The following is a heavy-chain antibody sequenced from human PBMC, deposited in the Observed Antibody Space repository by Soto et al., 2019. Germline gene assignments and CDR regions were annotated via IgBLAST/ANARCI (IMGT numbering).Heavy chain of an antibody. D-gene: IGHD3-9*01. V-gene: IGHV4-59*01. J-gene: IGHJ6*02. CDR3: ARVFPLYYYYGMDV. Sequence: DTLSLTCTVSGGSISSYYWSWIRQPPGKGLEWIGYIYYSGSTNYNPSLKSRVTISVDTSKNQFSLKLSSVTAADTAVYYCARVFPLYYYYGMDVWGQGTTVTVS. CDR2: IYYSGST. CDR1: GGSISSYY.